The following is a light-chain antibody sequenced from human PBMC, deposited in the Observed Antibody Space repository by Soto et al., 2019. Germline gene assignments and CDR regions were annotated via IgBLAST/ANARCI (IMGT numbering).Light chain of an antibody. V-gene: IGKV3-20*01. CDR3: QQYGTSPT. J-gene: IGKJ1*01. CDR1: QSVISTY. Sequence: EIVLTQSPGTLSLSPGEIATLSCRASQSVISTYLIWYQQKPGQAPRLLIYGASSRATGVPDRFSGGGSGTDFTLTISRLEPEDFAVYYCQQYGTSPTFGQGTKVDI. CDR2: GAS.